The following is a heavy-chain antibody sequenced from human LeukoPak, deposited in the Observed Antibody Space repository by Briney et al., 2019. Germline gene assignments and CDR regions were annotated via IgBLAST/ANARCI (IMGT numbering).Heavy chain of an antibody. D-gene: IGHD1-26*01. CDR3: ARYSDYYYYYGMDV. J-gene: IGHJ6*02. CDR2: IYYSGST. V-gene: IGHV4-59*08. CDR1: GGSISSYY. Sequence: KASETLSLTCTVSGGSISSYYWSWIRQPPGKGLEWIGYIYYSGSTNYNPSLKSRVTISVDTSKNQFSLKLSSVTAVDTAVYYCARYSDYYYYYGMDVWGQGTTVTVSS.